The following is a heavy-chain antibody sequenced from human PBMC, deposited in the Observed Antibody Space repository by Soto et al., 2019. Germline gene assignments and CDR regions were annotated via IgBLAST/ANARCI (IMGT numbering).Heavy chain of an antibody. Sequence: PSETRSLTGTVSGGSTISDNYWSWIRQPPGKGLEWIGHIYYSGNTDYNPSLKSRLAISIDTSKNQFSLKLSSVTAADTAVYFCAREGGESSDGLYYFDSWGQGSLVTVSS. J-gene: IGHJ4*02. CDR3: AREGGESSDGLYYFDS. V-gene: IGHV4-30-4*01. CDR1: GGSTISDNY. D-gene: IGHD3-16*01. CDR2: IYYSGNT.